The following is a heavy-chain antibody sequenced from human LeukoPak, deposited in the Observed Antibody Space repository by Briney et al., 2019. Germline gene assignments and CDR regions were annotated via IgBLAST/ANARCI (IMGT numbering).Heavy chain of an antibody. CDR2: ISAYNGNT. V-gene: IGHV1-18*01. D-gene: IGHD5-12*01. Sequence: ASVKLSCKASGYTFTSYGISWVRQAPGQGLEWMGWISAYNGNTNYAQKLQGRVTMTTDTSTSTAYMELRRLRSDDTAVYYCARDWSENDIVATFRLYYYYYYGMDVWGQGTTVTVSS. CDR1: GYTFTSYG. J-gene: IGHJ6*02. CDR3: ARDWSENDIVATFRLYYYYYYGMDV.